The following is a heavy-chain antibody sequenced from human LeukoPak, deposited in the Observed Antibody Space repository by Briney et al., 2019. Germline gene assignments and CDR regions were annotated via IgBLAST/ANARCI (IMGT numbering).Heavy chain of an antibody. CDR2: IYHSGST. CDR1: GYSISSGYY. D-gene: IGHD4-17*01. Sequence: SETLSLTCTASGYSISSGYYWGWIRQPPGKGLEWIGSIYHSGSTYYNPSLKSRVTISVDKSKNQFSLKLSSVTAADTAVYYCARVTGGTVTHYYYYYMDVWGKGTTVTVSS. V-gene: IGHV4-38-2*02. J-gene: IGHJ6*03. CDR3: ARVTGGTVTHYYYYYMDV.